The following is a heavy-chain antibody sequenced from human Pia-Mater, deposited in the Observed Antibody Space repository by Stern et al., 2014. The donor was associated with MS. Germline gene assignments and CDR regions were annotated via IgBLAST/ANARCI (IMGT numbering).Heavy chain of an antibody. CDR3: AKGSDFWSGYCDY. D-gene: IGHD3-3*01. CDR2: ISGNGGST. V-gene: IGHV3-23*04. CDR1: GLTFSTSA. Sequence: EVQLVESGGGLVQPGGSLRLSCAASGLTFSTSAMSWVRQVPGKGLALVSDISGNGGSTYYTDSVRGRFTISRDNSKNTLYLQMNSLRAEDTAVYYCAKGSDFWSGYCDYWGQGTLVTVSS. J-gene: IGHJ4*02.